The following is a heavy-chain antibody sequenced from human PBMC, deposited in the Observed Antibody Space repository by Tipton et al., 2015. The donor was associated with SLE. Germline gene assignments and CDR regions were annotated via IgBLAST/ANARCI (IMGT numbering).Heavy chain of an antibody. Sequence: TLSLTCAVYGGSFSGYYWSWIRQPPGKGLEWIGEINHSGSTNYNPSLKSRVTISVDTSKNQFSLKLSSLTAADTAVYYCARLPTGFPNWFDPWGQGTLVTVSS. J-gene: IGHJ5*02. CDR1: GGSFSGYY. D-gene: IGHD4-11*01. V-gene: IGHV4-34*01. CDR3: ARLPTGFPNWFDP. CDR2: INHSGST.